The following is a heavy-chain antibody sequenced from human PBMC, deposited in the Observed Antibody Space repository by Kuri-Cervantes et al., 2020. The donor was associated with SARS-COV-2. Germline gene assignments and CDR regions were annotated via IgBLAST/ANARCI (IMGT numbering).Heavy chain of an antibody. Sequence: SETLSLTCTVSGGSISSYYWSWIRQPPGKGLEWIGYIYYSGSTNYNPSLKSRVTISVDTSKNQFSLKLSSVTAADTAVYYCERGSNYDFWSGYSTFDYWGQGTLVTVSS. J-gene: IGHJ4*02. CDR1: GGSISSYY. D-gene: IGHD3-3*01. CDR3: ERGSNYDFWSGYSTFDY. CDR2: IYYSGST. V-gene: IGHV4-59*01.